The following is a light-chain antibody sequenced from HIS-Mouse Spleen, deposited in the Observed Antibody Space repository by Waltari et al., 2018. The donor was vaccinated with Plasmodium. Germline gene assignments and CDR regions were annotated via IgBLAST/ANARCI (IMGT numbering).Light chain of an antibody. Sequence: QSALTQPPSASGSPGQSVTISCTGTSSDVGGYNYVSWYQQHPGKAAKLMIYEVSKRPSGVPVRFSGSKSGNTASLTVSGLQAEDEADYYCSSYAGSNNFCVFGTGTKVTVL. CDR2: EVS. CDR1: SSDVGGYNY. CDR3: SSYAGSNNFCV. J-gene: IGLJ1*01. V-gene: IGLV2-8*01.